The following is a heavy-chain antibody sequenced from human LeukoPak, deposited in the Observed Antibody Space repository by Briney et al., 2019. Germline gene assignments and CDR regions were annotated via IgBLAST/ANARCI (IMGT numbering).Heavy chain of an antibody. CDR2: IYYSGST. J-gene: IGHJ4*02. CDR3: ARMGYDMVRGVTDRYYFDY. CDR1: DGSISSYY. Sequence: SETLSLTCTVSDGSISSYYWSWIRQPPGKGLEWIGYIYYSGSTNYNPSLKSRVTISVDTSKNQFSLKLSSVTAADTAVYYCARMGYDMVRGVTDRYYFDYWGQGTLVTVSS. D-gene: IGHD3-10*01. V-gene: IGHV4-59*01.